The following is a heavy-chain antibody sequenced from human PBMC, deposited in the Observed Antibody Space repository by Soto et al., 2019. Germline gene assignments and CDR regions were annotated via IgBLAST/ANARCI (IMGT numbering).Heavy chain of an antibody. CDR1: GFTFRSYA. Sequence: QVQLVESGGGVVQPGRSLRLSCAASGFTFRSYAMHWVRQAPGKGLEWVAGISYDGSNKYCAYSVKGRFTISRDTSKNTLYRQMNSLRAEDTAVYYCARARLDSPALVYWGQGTLVTVAS. V-gene: IGHV3-30-3*01. D-gene: IGHD2-2*01. J-gene: IGHJ4*02. CDR2: ISYDGSNK. CDR3: ARARLDSPALVY.